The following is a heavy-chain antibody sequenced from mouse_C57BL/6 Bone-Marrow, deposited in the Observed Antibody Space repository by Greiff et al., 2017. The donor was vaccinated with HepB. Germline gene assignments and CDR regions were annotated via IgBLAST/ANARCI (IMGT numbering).Heavy chain of an antibody. CDR1: GFTFSDFY. Sequence: EVKLMESGGGLVQSGRSLRLSCATSGFTFSDFYMEWVRQAPGKGLEWIAASRNKANDYTTEYSASVKGRFIVSRDTSQSILYLQMNALRAEDTAIYYCARAYYYGSSYAMDYWGQGTSVTVSS. J-gene: IGHJ4*01. CDR3: ARAYYYGSSYAMDY. V-gene: IGHV7-1*01. CDR2: SRNKANDYTT. D-gene: IGHD1-1*01.